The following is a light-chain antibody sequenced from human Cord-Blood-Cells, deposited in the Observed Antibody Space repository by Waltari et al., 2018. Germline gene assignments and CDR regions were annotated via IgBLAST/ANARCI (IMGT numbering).Light chain of an antibody. Sequence: QSALTQPASVSGSPGQSITISCTGTSRDVGGYNYVSWYQQHPGKAPKLMIYDVRNRPSGVSNRFSGSKSGNTASLTISGLQAEDEADYYCSSYTSSSTLYVFGTGTKVTVL. CDR2: DVR. CDR3: SSYTSSSTLYV. J-gene: IGLJ1*01. V-gene: IGLV2-14*01. CDR1: SRDVGGYNY.